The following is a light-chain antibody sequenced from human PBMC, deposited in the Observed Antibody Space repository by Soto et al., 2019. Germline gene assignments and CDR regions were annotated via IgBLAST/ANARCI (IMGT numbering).Light chain of an antibody. CDR3: QQRSNWPRT. Sequence: EVVMTQSPATLSVSPGERATLSCRASQSVSRNLAWYQQKPGQTPRLLIYDASNRATGIPARFSGSGSGTDFTLTISSLEPEDFAVYYCQQRSNWPRTFGQGTRLEIK. CDR1: QSVSRN. V-gene: IGKV3-11*01. J-gene: IGKJ5*01. CDR2: DAS.